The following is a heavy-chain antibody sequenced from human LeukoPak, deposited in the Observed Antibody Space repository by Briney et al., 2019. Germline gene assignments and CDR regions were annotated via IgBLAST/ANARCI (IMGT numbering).Heavy chain of an antibody. CDR3: AKDRRVGAIADY. V-gene: IGHV3-23*01. D-gene: IGHD1-26*01. CDR1: GFTFNSYA. Sequence: GGSLRLSCAASGFTFNSYAMSWVRQAPGKGLEWVSAISGSGDSTYYADSVKGRFTISRDNSKNTLYLQMNSLRAEDTAVYYCAKDRRVGAIADYWGQGTLVTVSS. CDR2: ISGSGDST. J-gene: IGHJ4*02.